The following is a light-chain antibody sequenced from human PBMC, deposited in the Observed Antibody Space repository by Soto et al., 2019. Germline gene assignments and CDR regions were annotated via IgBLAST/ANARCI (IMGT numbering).Light chain of an antibody. V-gene: IGKV1-5*01. CDR2: DVS. Sequence: DIQITQAPSTLSASVGDSVTISCRASQNINAWLAWYQQKPGKAPKLLIYDVSTLDSGVPSRFSGSASGTEFTLTINNLESDDFATYYCQQYHRYSTFGQGTKV. CDR3: QQYHRYST. J-gene: IGKJ1*01. CDR1: QNINAW.